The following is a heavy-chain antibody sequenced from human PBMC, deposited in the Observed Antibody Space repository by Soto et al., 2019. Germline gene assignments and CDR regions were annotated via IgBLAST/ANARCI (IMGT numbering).Heavy chain of an antibody. CDR1: GFIFTRFY. Sequence: QVQLVQSGAEVKKPGASVKVSCEASGFIFTRFYMHWVRQAPGQGPVGLGIIKPEDGTTYYAKSFQGGLNIPSDTATRTVYKEMGGLKSEDTGVDYCAGERDFGELSYGLWGQGTLVTRSS. CDR2: IKPEDGTT. D-gene: IGHD2-8*01. J-gene: IGHJ4*02. CDR3: AGERDFGELSYGL. V-gene: IGHV1-46*01.